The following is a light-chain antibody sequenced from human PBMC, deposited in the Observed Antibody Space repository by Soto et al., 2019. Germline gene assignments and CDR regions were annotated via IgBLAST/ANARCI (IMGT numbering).Light chain of an antibody. CDR2: SNN. CDR3: AAWDGSLNGVV. V-gene: IGLV1-44*01. J-gene: IGLJ2*01. Sequence: QSVLTQPPSASGTPGQRVTISCSGSSSNIGSNTVNWYQQLPGTAPKLLIYSNNQRPSGVPDRFSGSKPGTSASLAISGLQSEDGADYYCAAWDGSLNGVVFGGGTKLTVL. CDR1: SSNIGSNT.